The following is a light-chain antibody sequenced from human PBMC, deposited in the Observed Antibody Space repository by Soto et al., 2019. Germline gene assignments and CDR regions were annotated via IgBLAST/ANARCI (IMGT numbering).Light chain of an antibody. CDR1: QGVSSY. J-gene: IGKJ1*01. Sequence: EIVMTQSPATLSVSPGESATLSCRASQGVSSYLAWYQQKPGQAPRLLIHGASTRATVIPARFSGSGSGTEFTLTISSLQPEDFAVYYCQQVDDWPRTFGQGTKV. CDR3: QQVDDWPRT. CDR2: GAS. V-gene: IGKV3-15*01.